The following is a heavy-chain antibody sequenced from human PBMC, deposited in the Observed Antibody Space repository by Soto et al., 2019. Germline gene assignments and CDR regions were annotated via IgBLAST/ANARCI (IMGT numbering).Heavy chain of an antibody. V-gene: IGHV1-18*01. J-gene: IGHJ5*02. D-gene: IGHD2-2*01. CDR2: PSLYSDGT. CDR1: GYTFSNYG. Sequence: QVQLVQSGGEVKRPGASVKVSCKTSGYTFSNYGITWVRQAPGQPLEWLGRPSLYSDGTNYAQKFQGRVSMTTDTSPTTAYMELRSLRSDDTAVCYCARVVPGAEAWFGPWGQGTLVTVSS. CDR3: ARVVPGAEAWFGP.